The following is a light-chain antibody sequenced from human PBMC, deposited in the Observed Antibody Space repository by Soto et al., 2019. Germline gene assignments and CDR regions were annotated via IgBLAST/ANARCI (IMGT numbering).Light chain of an antibody. CDR3: QQSYSIPYT. J-gene: IGKJ2*01. CDR2: AAS. CDR1: QIISTY. Sequence: DIRMTQSPSSLSASVGDRVTITCRASQIISTYLNWYQQKPGKAPKVLIYAASNLQNGVPSRFSGSGSGTDFTLTISSLQPEDFATYHCQQSYSIPYTFGQGTKVEIK. V-gene: IGKV1-39*01.